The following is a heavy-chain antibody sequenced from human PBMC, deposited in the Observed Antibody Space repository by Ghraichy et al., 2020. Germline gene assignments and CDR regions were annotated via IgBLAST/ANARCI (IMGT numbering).Heavy chain of an antibody. J-gene: IGHJ4*02. CDR2: NNSDGSST. Sequence: MEGGGRGAGKGGGGGARNNSDGSSTSDADSVKGRFTISRDNAKNTLYLQMNSLRAEDTAVYYCATLGSASTADYWGQGTLVTVSS. CDR3: ATLGSASTADY. D-gene: IGHD3-16*01. V-gene: IGHV3-74*01.